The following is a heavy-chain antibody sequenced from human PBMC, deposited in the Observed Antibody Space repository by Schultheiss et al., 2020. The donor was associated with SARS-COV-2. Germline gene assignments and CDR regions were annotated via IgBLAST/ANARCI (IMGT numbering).Heavy chain of an antibody. V-gene: IGHV3-33*08. J-gene: IGHJ4*02. Sequence: GGSLRLSCAASGFTFDDYGMSWVRQAPGKGLEWVAVIWYDGSNKYYADSVKGRFTISRDNSKNTLYLQMNSLRAEDTAVYYCARDGETTVTLDYWGQGTLVTVSS. D-gene: IGHD4-17*01. CDR2: IWYDGSNK. CDR3: ARDGETTVTLDY. CDR1: GFTFDDYG.